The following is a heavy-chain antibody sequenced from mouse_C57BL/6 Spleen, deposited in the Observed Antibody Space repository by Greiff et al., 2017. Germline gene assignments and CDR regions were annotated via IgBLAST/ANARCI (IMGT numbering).Heavy chain of an antibody. J-gene: IGHJ4*01. CDR1: GFTFSDYG. Sequence: DVMLVESGGGLVKPGGSLKLSCAASGFTFSDYGMHWVRQAPEKGLEWVAYISSGSSTIYYADTVKGRFTISRDNAKNTLFLQMTSQRSETTAMYYCARDGYYNAMDYWGQGTSVTVSS. CDR2: ISSGSSTI. CDR3: ARDGYYNAMDY. V-gene: IGHV5-17*01. D-gene: IGHD2-3*01.